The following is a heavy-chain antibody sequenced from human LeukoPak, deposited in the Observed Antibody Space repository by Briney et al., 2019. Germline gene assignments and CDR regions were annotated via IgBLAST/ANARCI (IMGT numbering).Heavy chain of an antibody. J-gene: IGHJ4*02. D-gene: IGHD3-22*01. CDR3: ARGRTMIVVVPRPYFDY. CDR1: GGSFSGYY. Sequence: RSSETLSLTCAVYGGSFSGYYWSWIRQPPGKGLEWIGEINHNGSTNYNPSLKSRVTISVDTSKNQFSLKLSSVTAADTAVYYCARGRTMIVVVPRPYFDYWGQGTLVTVSS. CDR2: INHNGST. V-gene: IGHV4-34*01.